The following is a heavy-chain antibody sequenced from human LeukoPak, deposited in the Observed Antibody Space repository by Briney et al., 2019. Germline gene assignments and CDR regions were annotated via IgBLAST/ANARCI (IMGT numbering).Heavy chain of an antibody. Sequence: GESLKISCKGSGYSFTTYWIGWVRQMPGKGLEWMGIIYPGDSDTRYSPSFQGQVTISADKSISTAYLQWSSLKTSDTAMYYRARRLQPGVKKYVFDIWGKGKMVTVSS. J-gene: IGHJ3*02. CDR2: IYPGDSDT. V-gene: IGHV5-51*01. CDR1: GYSFTTYW. CDR3: ARRLQPGVKKYVFDI. D-gene: IGHD2-2*01.